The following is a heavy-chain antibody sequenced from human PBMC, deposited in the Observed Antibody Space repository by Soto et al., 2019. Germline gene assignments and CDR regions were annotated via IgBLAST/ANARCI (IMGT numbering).Heavy chain of an antibody. D-gene: IGHD1-1*01. V-gene: IGHV4-38-2*01. J-gene: IGHJ5*02. CDR3: VRDGTKTLRDWFDP. CDR1: SFSISSGYY. CDR2: IYHSGTT. Sequence: PSETLSLTCAVSSFSISSGYYWGWVRQPPGKGLEWIGSIYHSGTTNYSPPLKSRVTISIDTSKNQFSLTLRSVTAADAAVYYCVRDGTKTLRDWFDPWGQGISVTVS.